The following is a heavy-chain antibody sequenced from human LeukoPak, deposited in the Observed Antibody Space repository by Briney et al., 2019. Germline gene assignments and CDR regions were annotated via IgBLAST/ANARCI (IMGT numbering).Heavy chain of an antibody. V-gene: IGHV4-39*07. CDR2: IYYSGST. D-gene: IGHD4-23*01. J-gene: IGHJ4*02. CDR3: ARDFTSRAYGGNGGFDY. CDR1: GGSISSSSYY. Sequence: PSETLSLTCTVSGGSISSSSYYWGWIRQPPGKGLEWIGSIYYSGSTYHNPSLKSRVTISVDTSKNQFSLKLSSVTAADTAVYYCARDFTSRAYGGNGGFDYWGQGTLVTVSS.